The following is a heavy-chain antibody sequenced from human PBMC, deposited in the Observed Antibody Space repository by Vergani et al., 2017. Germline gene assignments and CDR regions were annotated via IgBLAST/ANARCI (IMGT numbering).Heavy chain of an antibody. CDR1: GDSINNGSYY. J-gene: IGHJ5*02. CDR3: ARDQRWGHSLDR. Sequence: QVQLQESGPGLVKPSETLSLTCSVSGDSINNGSYYWSWIRQPAGKGLEWIGRISISGNTDYNSSLKRRISMSVETSKNQFSLKVNPLTAADTAVYYCARDQRWGHSLDRWGQGTLVTVSS. V-gene: IGHV4-61*02. CDR2: ISISGNT. D-gene: IGHD5-24*01.